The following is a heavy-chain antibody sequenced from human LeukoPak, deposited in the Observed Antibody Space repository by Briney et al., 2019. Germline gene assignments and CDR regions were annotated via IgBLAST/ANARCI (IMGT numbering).Heavy chain of an antibody. Sequence: GASVKVSCKASGYTFTGYYMHWVRQAPGQGLEWMGIINPSGGSTSYAQKFQGRVTMTRDMSTSTVYMELSSLRSEDTAVYYCAREYSSSWKDGNWFDPWGQGTLVTVSS. V-gene: IGHV1-46*01. CDR2: INPSGGST. D-gene: IGHD6-13*01. J-gene: IGHJ5*02. CDR3: AREYSSSWKDGNWFDP. CDR1: GYTFTGYY.